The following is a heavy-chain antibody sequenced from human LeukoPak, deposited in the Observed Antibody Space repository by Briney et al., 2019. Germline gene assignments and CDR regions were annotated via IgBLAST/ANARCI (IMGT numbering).Heavy chain of an antibody. CDR2: IKHRGSN. CDR1: GRSVDVYY. CDR3: ARGRDYYGSGSYYANIYYYYYGMDV. D-gene: IGHD3-10*01. V-gene: IGHV4-34*01. J-gene: IGHJ6*04. Sequence: SETRSLTCAVYGRSVDVYYARWIRHPPGEGREWVGEIKHRGSNNYNPSLKSRVTISVDTSNNQFSLKLSSVTAADTAVYYCARGRDYYGSGSYYANIYYYYYGMDVWGKGPTVTVSS.